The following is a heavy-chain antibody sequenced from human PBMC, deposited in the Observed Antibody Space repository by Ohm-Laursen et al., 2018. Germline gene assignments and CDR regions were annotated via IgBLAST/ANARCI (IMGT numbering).Heavy chain of an antibody. D-gene: IGHD6-19*01. CDR2: INHSGST. CDR1: GGSISSSSYY. V-gene: IGHV4-39*07. J-gene: IGHJ4*02. Sequence: SETLSLTWTVSGGSISSSSYYWSWIRQPPGKGLEWIGEINHSGSTNYNPSLKSRVTLSLDTSKNQFSLKLDSVTAADTAMYYCARDQGAVAGYWGQGTLVTVSS. CDR3: ARDQGAVAGY.